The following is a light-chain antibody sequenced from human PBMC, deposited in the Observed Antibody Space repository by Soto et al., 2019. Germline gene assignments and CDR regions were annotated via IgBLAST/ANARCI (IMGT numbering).Light chain of an antibody. CDR2: AAS. V-gene: IGKV1D-12*01. CDR1: QDIAGY. CDR3: QQAYSFPIT. Sequence: GDRVTITCRASQDIAGYLAWYQHKPGRAPELLIRAASSLQSGVPSRFSGSGSGTDFTLTINSLQPEDFATYYCQQAYSFPITCGQGTRLEIK. J-gene: IGKJ5*01.